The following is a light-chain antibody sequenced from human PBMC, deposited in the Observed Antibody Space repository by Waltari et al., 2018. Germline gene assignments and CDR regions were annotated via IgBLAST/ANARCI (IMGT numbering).Light chain of an antibody. CDR1: QSVSSTY. Sequence: EVVLMQSPGTLSLSPGERATLSCRASQSVSSTYLAWYQQKPGQAPRLLISGASSRATGIPDRFSGSGSGTDFTLIISRLEPEDFAVYYCLHYITSPRTFGQGTKVEIK. CDR2: GAS. J-gene: IGKJ1*01. CDR3: LHYITSPRT. V-gene: IGKV3-20*01.